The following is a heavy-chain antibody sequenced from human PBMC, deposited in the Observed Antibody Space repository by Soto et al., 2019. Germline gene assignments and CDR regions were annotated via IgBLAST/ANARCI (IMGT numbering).Heavy chain of an antibody. J-gene: IGHJ4*02. CDR2: ISGSGGST. Sequence: EVQLLESGGGLVQPGGSLRLSCAASGFTFSSYAMRWVRQAPVKGLEWVSAISGSGGSTYYADSVKGRFTISRDNSKNKLYMQMKSLRAEDTAVYYWGRRGSGGYYDYWGQGTLVTVSS. V-gene: IGHV3-23*01. D-gene: IGHD6-19*01. CDR1: GFTFSSYA. CDR3: GRRGSGGYYDY.